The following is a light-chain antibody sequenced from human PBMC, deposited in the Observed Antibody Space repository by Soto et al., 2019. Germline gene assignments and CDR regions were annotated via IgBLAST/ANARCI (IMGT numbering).Light chain of an antibody. CDR2: EAS. V-gene: IGKV1-33*01. CDR1: QDISNY. CDR3: QQYDNLPCT. J-gene: IGKJ3*01. Sequence: DIQMTQSPSSLSASVGDRVTITCQASQDISNYLNWYQQKPGKAPKLLIYEASNLETGVPSRFSGSGSGTDFTFTISSLQPEDIATYYCQQYDNLPCTFGPGTKVDIK.